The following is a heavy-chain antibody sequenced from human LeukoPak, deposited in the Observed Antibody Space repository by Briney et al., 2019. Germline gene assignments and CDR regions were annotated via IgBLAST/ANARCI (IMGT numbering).Heavy chain of an antibody. CDR1: GGPISSSSYY. Sequence: SETLSLTCTVSGGPISSSSYYWGWIRQPPGKGLEWIGSIYYSGSTYYNPSLKSRVTISVDTSKNQFSLKLSSVTAADTAVYYCARLEDYGFPYYMDVWGKGTTVTISS. CDR2: IYYSGST. J-gene: IGHJ6*03. CDR3: ARLEDYGFPYYMDV. V-gene: IGHV4-39*01. D-gene: IGHD3-10*01.